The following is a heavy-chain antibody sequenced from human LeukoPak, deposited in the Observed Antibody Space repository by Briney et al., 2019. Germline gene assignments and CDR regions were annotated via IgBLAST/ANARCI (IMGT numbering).Heavy chain of an antibody. Sequence: GGSLRLSCAASGFTFNNAWMSWVRQAPGKGLEWVSSISSSSSYIYYADSVKGRFTISRDNAKNSLYLQMNSLRAEDTAVYYCARARIAAAADYWGHGTLVTVSS. V-gene: IGHV3-21*01. CDR3: ARARIAAAADY. D-gene: IGHD6-13*01. J-gene: IGHJ4*01. CDR1: GFTFNNAW. CDR2: ISSSSSYI.